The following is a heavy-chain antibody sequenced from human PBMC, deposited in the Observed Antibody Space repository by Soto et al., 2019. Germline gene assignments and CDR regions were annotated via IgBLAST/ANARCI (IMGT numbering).Heavy chain of an antibody. Sequence: QVQLVQSGAEEKKPGASVKVSCKASGYPFSNYAMHWVRQAPGQGLDWMGWINAGNGNSKYSQKFQGRVTITRDTSANTAYMELDSLRSEDTAVYYCATSTYCSSSTCYQWYGMDVWGQGTTVTVSS. CDR1: GYPFSNYA. CDR2: INAGNGNS. J-gene: IGHJ6*02. CDR3: ATSTYCSSSTCYQWYGMDV. D-gene: IGHD2-2*01. V-gene: IGHV1-3*05.